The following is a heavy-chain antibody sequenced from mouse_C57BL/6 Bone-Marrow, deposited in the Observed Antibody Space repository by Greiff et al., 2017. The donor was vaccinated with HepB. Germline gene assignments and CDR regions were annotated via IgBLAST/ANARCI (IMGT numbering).Heavy chain of an antibody. CDR3: ARNWVYYAMDY. Sequence: LKQPGAELVKPGASVNMSCKASGYTFTSYWITWVKQRPGQGLEWIGDIYPGSGSTNYNEKFKSKATLTVDTSSSTAYMQLSSLTSEDSAVYYCARNWVYYAMDYWGQGTSVTVSS. CDR1: GYTFTSYW. J-gene: IGHJ4*01. V-gene: IGHV1-55*01. D-gene: IGHD4-1*01. CDR2: IYPGSGST.